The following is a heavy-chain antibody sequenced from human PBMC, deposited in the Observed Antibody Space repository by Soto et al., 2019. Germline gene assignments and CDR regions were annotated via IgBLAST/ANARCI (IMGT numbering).Heavy chain of an antibody. CDR1: GFTFSNYG. CDR3: AKAVGYCSSASCRDYYYYYGMDV. J-gene: IGHJ6*02. V-gene: IGHV3-30*18. Sequence: ILSCAASGFTFSNYGMHWVRQAPGKGLEWVALISYDGGNKYYADSVKGRFSISRDSSKNTLYLQMNSLRAEDTAVYYCAKAVGYCSSASCRDYYYYYGMDVWGQGTTVTVSS. CDR2: ISYDGGNK. D-gene: IGHD2-2*01.